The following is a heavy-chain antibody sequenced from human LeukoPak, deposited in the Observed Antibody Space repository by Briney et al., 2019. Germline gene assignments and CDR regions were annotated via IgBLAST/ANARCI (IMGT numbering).Heavy chain of an antibody. CDR3: ARGYAGGSDYFDF. Sequence: PGGSLRLSCAASAFTFSSYWMSWVRQAPGKGLEWVSYISTSSGPINYADSVKGRFTISRDNAKNSLYLQINSLRDEDTAMYYCARGYAGGSDYFDFWGQGTLVTVSS. D-gene: IGHD3-10*01. CDR2: ISTSSGPI. CDR1: AFTFSSYW. J-gene: IGHJ4*02. V-gene: IGHV3-48*02.